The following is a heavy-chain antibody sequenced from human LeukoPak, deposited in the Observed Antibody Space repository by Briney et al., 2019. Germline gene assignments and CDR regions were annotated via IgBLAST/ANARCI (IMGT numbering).Heavy chain of an antibody. CDR2: ITHTGST. CDR3: ASTYSSGWYGGDY. D-gene: IGHD6-19*01. J-gene: IGHJ4*02. Sequence: SETLSLTCAVYGRSFTGYYWSWVRQPPGRGLEWIGEITHTGSTNYNPSLKSRVSISVDTSKIQFSLKVTSVTAADTAVYYCASTYSSGWYGGDYWGQGTLVTVSS. V-gene: IGHV4-34*01. CDR1: GRSFTGYY.